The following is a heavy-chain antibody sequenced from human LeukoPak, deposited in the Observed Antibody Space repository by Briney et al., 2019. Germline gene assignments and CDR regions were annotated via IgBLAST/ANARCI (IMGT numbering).Heavy chain of an antibody. D-gene: IGHD5-18*01. CDR2: IWYDGSNK. CDR1: GFTFSSYG. CDR3: ARDRAMAYYYYYMDV. V-gene: IGHV3-33*01. J-gene: IGHJ6*03. Sequence: GGSLRLSCAASGFTFSSYGMHWVRQAPGKGLEWVAVIWYDGSNKYYADSVKGRFTISRDNSKNTLYLQMNSLRAEDTAVYYCARDRAMAYYYYYMDVWGKGTTVTVSS.